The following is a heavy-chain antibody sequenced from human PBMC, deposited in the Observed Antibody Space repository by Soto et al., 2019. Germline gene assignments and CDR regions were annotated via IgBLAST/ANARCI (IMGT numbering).Heavy chain of an antibody. CDR3: AGAPQIVAMGRPFDY. D-gene: IGHD5-12*01. CDR1: GGSFSGCS. V-gene: IGHV4-34*01. CDR2: INHSGST. Sequence: SETLSLTCAVYGGSFSGCSWNWMRQPPGKGLEWIGEINHSGSTNYNPSLKSRATISLDTSKNQFSLRLTSLTAADTAVYFCAGAPQIVAMGRPFDYWGQGILVTVSS. J-gene: IGHJ4*02.